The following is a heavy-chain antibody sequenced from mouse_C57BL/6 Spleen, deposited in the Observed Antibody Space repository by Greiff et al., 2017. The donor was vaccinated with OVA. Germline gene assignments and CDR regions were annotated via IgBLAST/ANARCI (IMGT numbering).Heavy chain of an antibody. CDR1: FSDYG. J-gene: IGHJ4*01. V-gene: IGHV5-17*01. CDR2: ISSGSSTI. D-gene: IGHD2-3*01. Sequence: FSDYGMHWVRQAPEKGLEWVAYISSGSSTIYYADTVKGRFTISRDNAKNTLFLQMTSLRSEDTAMYYCASRLLDYAMDYWGQGTSVTVSS. CDR3: ASRLLDYAMDY.